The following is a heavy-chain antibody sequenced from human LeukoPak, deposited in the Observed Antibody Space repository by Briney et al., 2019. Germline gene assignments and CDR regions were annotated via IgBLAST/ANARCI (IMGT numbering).Heavy chain of an antibody. D-gene: IGHD5-18*01. Sequence: GESLKISCKGSGYKLASYWIGWVRQMPGKGLEWMGIIYPGDSDARYSPSFQGQVTISADKSISTSYLQWSNVKASDTAMYYCARVNTAVFDYWGQGTLVTVSS. J-gene: IGHJ4*02. CDR3: ARVNTAVFDY. CDR2: IYPGDSDA. CDR1: GYKLASYW. V-gene: IGHV5-51*01.